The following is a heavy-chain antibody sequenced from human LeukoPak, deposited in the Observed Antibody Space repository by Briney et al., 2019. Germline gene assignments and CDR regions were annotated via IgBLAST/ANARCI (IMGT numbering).Heavy chain of an antibody. J-gene: IGHJ5*02. V-gene: IGHV4-61*01. CDR1: GASISSASY. CDR2: IYNGVNT. Sequence: SETLSLTCTVSGASISSASYWTWIRQPPGKGVEWIAHIYNGVNTNYNPSLKSRVTISVDTSKNQFSLRLNSVTAADTAVYYCARSRAFNSGAFDPWGQGSLVTVSS. D-gene: IGHD1-26*01. CDR3: ARSRAFNSGAFDP.